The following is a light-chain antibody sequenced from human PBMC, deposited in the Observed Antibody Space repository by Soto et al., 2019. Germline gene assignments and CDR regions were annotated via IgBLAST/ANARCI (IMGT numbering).Light chain of an antibody. J-gene: IGKJ4*01. Sequence: DIQMTQSPSSLSASVGDRVTITCRANQISSTYVDWYQQKPGKAPKVLICAASSLKSGVPSRFSGSGSGTDFTLTISNLQPADFATYYCQQSHSTPLTFGGGTKVDIK. CDR3: QQSHSTPLT. CDR2: AAS. CDR1: QISSTY. V-gene: IGKV1-39*01.